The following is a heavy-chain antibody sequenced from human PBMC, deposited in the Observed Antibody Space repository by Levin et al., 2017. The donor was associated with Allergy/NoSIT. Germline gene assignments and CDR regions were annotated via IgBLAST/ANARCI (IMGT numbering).Heavy chain of an antibody. CDR1: GFTFSSYS. J-gene: IGHJ4*02. V-gene: IGHV3-21*01. Sequence: PGGSLRLSCAASGFTFSSYSMNWVRQAPGKGLEWVSSISSSSSYIYYADSVKGRFTISRDNAKNSLYLQMNSLRAEDTAVYYCAVLDYGDYLQAKPFDYWGQGTLVTVSS. D-gene: IGHD4-17*01. CDR3: AVLDYGDYLQAKPFDY. CDR2: ISSSSSYI.